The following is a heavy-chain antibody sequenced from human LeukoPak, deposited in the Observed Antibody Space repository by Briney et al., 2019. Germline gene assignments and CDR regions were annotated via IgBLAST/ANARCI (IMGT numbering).Heavy chain of an antibody. CDR3: ARALRGCSGGSCYSTALYYFDY. V-gene: IGHV1-8*01. CDR1: GYTFTSYD. D-gene: IGHD2-15*01. CDR2: MNPNSGNT. Sequence: ASVKVSCKASGYTFTSYDINWVRQVTGQGLEWMGWMNPNSGNTGYAQKFQGRVTMTRNTSISTAYMELSRLRSEDTAVYYCARALRGCSGGSCYSTALYYFDYWGQGTLVTVSS. J-gene: IGHJ4*02.